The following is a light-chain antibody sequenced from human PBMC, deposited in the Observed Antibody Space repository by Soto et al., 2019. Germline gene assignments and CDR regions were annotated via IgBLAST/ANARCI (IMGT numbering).Light chain of an antibody. CDR3: LQHSSYPLT. CDR2: AAS. J-gene: IGKJ1*01. V-gene: IGKV1-17*01. Sequence: IQMTQSPSSLSASVGDRVTITCRASQGIRNALGWYQQKPGKAPKRLIYAASSLQSGVPSRFSGSGSGAEFTLTISSLQPEDFATYYCLQHSSYPLTFGQGTKVDIK. CDR1: QGIRNA.